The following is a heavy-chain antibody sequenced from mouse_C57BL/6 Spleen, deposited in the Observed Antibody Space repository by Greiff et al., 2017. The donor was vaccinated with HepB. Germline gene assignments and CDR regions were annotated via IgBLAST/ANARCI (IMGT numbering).Heavy chain of an antibody. CDR2: ISYDGSN. Sequence: EVQLQQSGPGLVKPSQSLSLTCSVTGYSITSGYYWNWIRQFPGNKLEWMGYISYDGSNNYNPSLKNRISITRDTSKNQFFLKLNSVTTEDTATYYCASLFYDYWGQGTLVTVSA. CDR3: ASLFYDY. J-gene: IGHJ3*01. V-gene: IGHV3-6*01. D-gene: IGHD2-4*01. CDR1: GYSITSGYY.